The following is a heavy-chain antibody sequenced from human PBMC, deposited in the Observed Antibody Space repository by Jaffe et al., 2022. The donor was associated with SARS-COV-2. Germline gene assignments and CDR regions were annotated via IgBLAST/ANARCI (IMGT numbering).Heavy chain of an antibody. D-gene: IGHD3-22*01. V-gene: IGHV3-73*02. Sequence: EVQLVESGGGLVQPGGSLKLSCAASGFTFSGSAMHWVRQASGKGLEWVGRIRSKANSYATAYAASVKGRFTISRDDSKNTAYLQMNSLKTEDTAVYYCYYYDSSGMDVWGKGTTVTVSS. CDR2: IRSKANSYAT. J-gene: IGHJ6*04. CDR1: GFTFSGSA. CDR3: YYYDSSGMDV.